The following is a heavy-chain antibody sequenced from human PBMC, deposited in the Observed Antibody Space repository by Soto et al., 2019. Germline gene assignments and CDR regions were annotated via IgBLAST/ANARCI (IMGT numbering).Heavy chain of an antibody. V-gene: IGHV4-4*07. CDR3: ARSNYRSGSYGYGLDV. D-gene: IGHD3-10*01. CDR1: GGSLNDYY. J-gene: IGHJ6*02. CDR2: IYTSGST. Sequence: SETLCLTCTVSGGSLNDYYWSWIRQPAGKGLEWIGRIYTSGSTNYNPSLKSRVTMSVDTSKNQFSLKLSSVTAADTAVYYCARSNYRSGSYGYGLDVWGQGTTVT.